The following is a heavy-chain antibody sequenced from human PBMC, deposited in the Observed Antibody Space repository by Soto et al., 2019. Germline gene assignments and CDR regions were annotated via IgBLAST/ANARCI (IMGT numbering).Heavy chain of an antibody. D-gene: IGHD3-22*01. CDR3: ASSLRGIDYYDSSGYYPLDY. J-gene: IGHJ4*02. CDR2: IYYTGLS. Sequence: SETLSLTCTVSGGSISSHYWSWIRQPPGKGLEWIGYIYYTGLSNSNPSLNSRVTMSVDTSKNQFSLKLSSVTAADTAVYYCASSLRGIDYYDSSGYYPLDYWGQGTLVTVSS. V-gene: IGHV4-59*11. CDR1: GGSISSHY.